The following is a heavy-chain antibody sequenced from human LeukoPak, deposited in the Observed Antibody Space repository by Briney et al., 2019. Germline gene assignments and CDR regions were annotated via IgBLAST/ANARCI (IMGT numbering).Heavy chain of an antibody. D-gene: IGHD7-27*01. CDR1: GFTFSSYS. CDR2: ISSSSSTI. Sequence: PGGSLRLSCAASGFTFSSYSMNWVRQAPGKGLEWVSYISSSSSTIYYADSVKGRFTISRDNAKNSLYLQMNSLRAEDTAVYYCARDRNNWGGHAFDIWGQGTMVTVSS. CDR3: ARDRNNWGGHAFDI. J-gene: IGHJ3*02. V-gene: IGHV3-48*01.